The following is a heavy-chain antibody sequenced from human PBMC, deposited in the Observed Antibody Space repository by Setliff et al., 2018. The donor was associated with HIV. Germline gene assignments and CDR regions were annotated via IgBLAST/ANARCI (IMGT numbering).Heavy chain of an antibody. CDR2: IYYSGTT. V-gene: IGHV4-61*01. CDR1: GDSVSSASYY. CDR3: ASEAWTSYRSSSGYYYYYMVV. D-gene: IGHD6-6*01. J-gene: IGHJ6*03. Sequence: SETLSLTCTVSGDSVSSASYYWSWIRQPPGKGLEWIGYIYYSGTTKYNPSLKSRVTISVDASKNQFSLKLSSVTAADTAVYYCASEAWTSYRSSSGYYYYYMVVGGKGTTVTVSS.